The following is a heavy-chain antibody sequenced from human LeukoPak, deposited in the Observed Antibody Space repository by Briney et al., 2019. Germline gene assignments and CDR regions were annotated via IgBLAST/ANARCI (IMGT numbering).Heavy chain of an antibody. Sequence: GASVKVSCKASGYTFTSYYIHWVRQAPGQGLEWMGLINPSAGSTNYAQKFQGRVTMTRDTSTSTVYMELSRLRSDDTAVYYCARDLGGYSYGYGYWGQGTLVTVSS. CDR1: GYTFTSYY. D-gene: IGHD5-18*01. CDR3: ARDLGGYSYGYGY. J-gene: IGHJ4*02. V-gene: IGHV1-46*01. CDR2: INPSAGST.